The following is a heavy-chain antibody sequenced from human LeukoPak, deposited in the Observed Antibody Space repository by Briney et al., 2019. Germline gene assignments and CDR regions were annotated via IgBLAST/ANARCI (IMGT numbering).Heavy chain of an antibody. CDR3: ARDLERGGNSIWYFDL. V-gene: IGHV4-59*01. J-gene: IGHJ2*01. CDR2: VYYRGTT. CDR1: GGSISSYY. Sequence: ASETLSLTCTVSGGSISSYYWSWIRQPPGKGLEWIGYVYYRGTTNYNPSLKSRVTISVDTSKNQFSLNLNSVTAADTAVYYCARDLERGGNSIWYFDLWGRGTLVTVSS. D-gene: IGHD4-23*01.